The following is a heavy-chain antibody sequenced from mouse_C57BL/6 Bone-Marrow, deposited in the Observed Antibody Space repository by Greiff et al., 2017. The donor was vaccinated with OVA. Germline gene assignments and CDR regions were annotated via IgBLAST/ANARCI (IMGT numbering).Heavy chain of an antibody. V-gene: IGHV5-9-1*02. J-gene: IGHJ3*01. D-gene: IGHD2-3*01. CDR3: TRYDGYPTWFAY. CDR1: GFTFSSYA. CDR2: ISSGGDYS. Sequence: EVKLMESGEGLVKPGGSLKLSCAASGFTFSSYAMSWVRQTPEKRLEWVAYISSGGDYSYYADTVKGRFTISRDNARNTLYLQMSSLKSEDTAMYYCTRYDGYPTWFAYWGQGTLVTVSA.